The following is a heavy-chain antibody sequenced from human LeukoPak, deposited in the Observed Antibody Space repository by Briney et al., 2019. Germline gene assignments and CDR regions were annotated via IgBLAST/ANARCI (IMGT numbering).Heavy chain of an antibody. CDR1: GFTFSSFA. V-gene: IGHV3-23*01. CDR2: ISGYGDTT. Sequence: GGSLRLSCSASGFTFSSFAMNWVRQAPGKGLEWVSIISGYGDTTYYTDSVKGRFTISRDNSKNTLYLQMSSLRSEDTAVYYCATLTSGSFDYWGQGTLVTVSS. D-gene: IGHD2-2*01. J-gene: IGHJ4*02. CDR3: ATLTSGSFDY.